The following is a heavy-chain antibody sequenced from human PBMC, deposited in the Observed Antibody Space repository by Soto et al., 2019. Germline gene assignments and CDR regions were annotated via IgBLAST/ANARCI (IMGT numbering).Heavy chain of an antibody. CDR3: ARVGSFLVVAATDYFDY. J-gene: IGHJ4*02. CDR2: MNPYNANT. Sequence: ASVKVSCKASGYTFTTYDIHWVRQVTGQGLEWMGWMNPYNANTGSTQKFQGRVTMTRDTSISTVYMELTSLRSEDTAVYYCARVGSFLVVAATDYFDYCGQGTLVTVSS. V-gene: IGHV1-8*01. D-gene: IGHD6-19*01. CDR1: GYTFTTYD.